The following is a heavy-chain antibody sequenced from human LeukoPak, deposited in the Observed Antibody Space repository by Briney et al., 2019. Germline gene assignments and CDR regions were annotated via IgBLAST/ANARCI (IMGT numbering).Heavy chain of an antibody. CDR2: IYYSGST. D-gene: IGHD4-17*01. Sequence: TLSLTCTVXXGXXXXXDYXXXWIRQPPXXGXXXXXYIYYSGSTYYNPSLKSRVTISVDTSKNQFSLKLSSVTAADTAVYYCARTHESYYGDYYNAYWGQGTLVTVSS. V-gene: IGHV4-30-4*01. CDR3: ARTHESYYGDYYNAY. J-gene: IGHJ4*02. CDR1: XGXXXXXDYX.